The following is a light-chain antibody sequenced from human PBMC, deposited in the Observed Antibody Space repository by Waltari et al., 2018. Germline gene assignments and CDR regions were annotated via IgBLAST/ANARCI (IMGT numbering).Light chain of an antibody. V-gene: IGKV3-15*01. CDR1: QSVSSN. J-gene: IGKJ1*01. CDR2: GAS. CDR3: QQYNNWPPWT. Sequence: IVMTQSPATLSVSPGERDTLSCRASQSVSSNLAWYQQKPGQAPRPHIYGASTRATGIPARFSGSGSGTEVTLTISSLQSEDFAVYYCQQYNNWPPWTFGQGTKVEIK.